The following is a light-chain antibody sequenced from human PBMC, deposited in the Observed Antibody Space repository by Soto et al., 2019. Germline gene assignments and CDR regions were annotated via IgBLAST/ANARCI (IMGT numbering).Light chain of an antibody. CDR1: QSITTW. Sequence: DIQMTQSPSTLSASVGHRVTITCRASQSITTWLAWYQQKPGKAPKLLMYDASSLHIGVPSRFSGSGSGTEFTLTISSLQPDDFATYYCQQYNGYPWTFGQGTKVEIK. J-gene: IGKJ1*01. CDR3: QQYNGYPWT. V-gene: IGKV1-5*01. CDR2: DAS.